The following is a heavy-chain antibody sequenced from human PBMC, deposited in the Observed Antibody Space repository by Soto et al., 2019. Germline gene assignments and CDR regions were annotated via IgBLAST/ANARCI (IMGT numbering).Heavy chain of an antibody. J-gene: IGHJ4*02. CDR1: GGSISSYY. Sequence: SETLSLLCTVSGGSISSYYWSWIRQPPGKGLEWIGEINYSGSTNYNPSLKSRVTISVDTSKNQFSLKLTSVTAADTAVYYCARDKITGLFDYWGQGTLVTVSS. V-gene: IGHV4-59*12. CDR2: INYSGST. D-gene: IGHD2-8*02. CDR3: ARDKITGLFDY.